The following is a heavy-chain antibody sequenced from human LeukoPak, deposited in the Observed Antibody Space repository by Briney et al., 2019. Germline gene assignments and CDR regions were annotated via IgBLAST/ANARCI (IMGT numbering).Heavy chain of an antibody. V-gene: IGHV3-30-3*01. D-gene: IGHD6-13*01. J-gene: IGHJ6*02. CDR2: ISYDGSNK. Sequence: SGGSLRLSCAASGFTFSSYAMHWVRQAPGKGLEWVAVISYDGSNKYYADSVKGRFTISGDNSKNTLYLQMNSLRAEDAAVYYCARDRYSSSWYSSYYYYGMDVWGQGTTVTVSS. CDR3: ARDRYSSSWYSSYYYYGMDV. CDR1: GFTFSSYA.